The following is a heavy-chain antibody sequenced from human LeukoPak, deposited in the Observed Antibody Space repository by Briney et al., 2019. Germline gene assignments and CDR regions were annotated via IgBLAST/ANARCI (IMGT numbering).Heavy chain of an antibody. D-gene: IGHD6-19*01. CDR2: ININADER. CDR3: ERDPSEYEWQRGWYRDF. J-gene: IGHJ4*02. CDR1: GFTFSNYG. V-gene: IGHV3-23*01. Sequence: GGSLRLSCAASGFTFSNYGMSWFRQAPGKGREWVSTININADERHYADSVRGRFTISRDNSRNTLTLHMSNLRVGDTAVYYCERDPSEYEWQRGWYRDFWGQGSQVSVSS.